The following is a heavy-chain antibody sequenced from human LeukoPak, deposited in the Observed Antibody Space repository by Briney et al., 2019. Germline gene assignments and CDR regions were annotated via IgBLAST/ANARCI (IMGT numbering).Heavy chain of an antibody. D-gene: IGHD3-16*01. CDR1: GGSISSSSYY. J-gene: IGHJ3*02. CDR3: AKEGENNI. V-gene: IGHV4-39*02. Sequence: PSETLSLTCTVSGGSISSSSYYWGWIRQPPGKGLEWNESIYYSGSPYYNPSLKSRVTLYVDKPKNQFSLKLSSVTAAYTAVYYCAKEGENNIGGQGTMFTVSS. CDR2: IYYSGSP.